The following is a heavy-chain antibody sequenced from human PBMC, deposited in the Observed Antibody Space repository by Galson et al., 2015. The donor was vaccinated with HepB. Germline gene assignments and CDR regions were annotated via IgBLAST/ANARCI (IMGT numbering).Heavy chain of an antibody. CDR3: ARVKNYYDSSGYRYYYFGY. CDR2: IIPILGIA. D-gene: IGHD3-22*01. CDR1: GGTLSSYT. Sequence: SVKVSCKASGGTLSSYTISWVRQAPGQGLEWMGRIIPILGIANYAQKFQGRVTITADKSTSTAYMELSSLRSEDTAVYYCARVKNYYDSSGYRYYYFGYWGQGTLVTVSS. J-gene: IGHJ4*02. V-gene: IGHV1-69*02.